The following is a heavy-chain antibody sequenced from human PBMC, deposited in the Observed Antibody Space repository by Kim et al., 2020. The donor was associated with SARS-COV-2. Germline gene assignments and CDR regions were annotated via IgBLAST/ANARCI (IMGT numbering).Heavy chain of an antibody. CDR2: INHSGST. D-gene: IGHD6-13*01. CDR3: ARAAAAGLFDY. V-gene: IGHV4-34*01. CDR1: GGSFSGYY. Sequence: SETLSLTCAVYGGSFSGYYWSWIRQPPGKGLEWIGEINHSGSTNYNPSLKSRVTISVDTSKHQFSLKLSSVTAADTAVYYCARAAAAGLFDYWGQGTLVTVSS. J-gene: IGHJ4*02.